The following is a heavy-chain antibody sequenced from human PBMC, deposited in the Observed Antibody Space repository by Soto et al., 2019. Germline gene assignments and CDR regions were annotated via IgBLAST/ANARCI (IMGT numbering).Heavy chain of an antibody. CDR2: IYYSGST. CDR1: GGSISSYY. Sequence: SETLSLTCTVSGGSISSYYWSWIRQPPGKGLEWIGYIYYSGSTNYNPSLKSRVTISVDTSKNQFSLKLSSVTAADTAVYYCARGDIAVAGYYYYGMDVRGQGTSVTVSS. V-gene: IGHV4-59*01. D-gene: IGHD6-19*01. CDR3: ARGDIAVAGYYYYGMDV. J-gene: IGHJ6*02.